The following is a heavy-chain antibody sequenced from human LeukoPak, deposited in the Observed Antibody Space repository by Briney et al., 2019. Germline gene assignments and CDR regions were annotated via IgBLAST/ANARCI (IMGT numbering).Heavy chain of an antibody. CDR1: GGSISSYY. J-gene: IGHJ5*01. V-gene: IGHV4-59*01. CDR3: ARGPPDFYNSGSYYNGYNWFDS. D-gene: IGHD3-10*01. CDR2: IYYSGST. Sequence: SETLSLTCTVSGGSISSYYWSWIRQPPGKGLEWIGYIYYSGSTNYNPSLKSRVTISVDTSKNQFSLKLSSVTAADTAVYYCARGPPDFYNSGSYYNGYNWFDSWGQGTLVTVSS.